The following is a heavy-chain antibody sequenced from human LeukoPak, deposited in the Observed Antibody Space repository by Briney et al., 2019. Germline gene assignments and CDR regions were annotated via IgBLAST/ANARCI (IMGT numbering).Heavy chain of an antibody. CDR3: ARDSGGEAFDI. CDR2: ISSSSSTI. Sequence: GGSLRLSCAASGFTLSSSGMNWVRQDPGKGLEWDSYISSSSSTIYYADSVKGRFTISRDNAKNSLYLQMNSLRAEDTAVYYCARDSGGEAFDIWGQGTMVTVSS. D-gene: IGHD4-23*01. J-gene: IGHJ3*02. V-gene: IGHV3-48*01. CDR1: GFTLSSSG.